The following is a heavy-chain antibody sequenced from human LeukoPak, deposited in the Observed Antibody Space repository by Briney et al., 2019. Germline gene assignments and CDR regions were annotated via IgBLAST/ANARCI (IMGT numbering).Heavy chain of an antibody. V-gene: IGHV3-21*01. J-gene: IGHJ4*02. Sequence: GGSLRLSCAASGFTFSSYSMNWVRQAPGKGLEWVSSISSSYIYYADSVKGRFTISRDNAKNSLYLQMNSLRAEDTAVYYCARGGGSGSYYRYFDYWGQGTLVTVSS. D-gene: IGHD1-26*01. CDR2: ISSSYI. CDR3: ARGGGSGSYYRYFDY. CDR1: GFTFSSYS.